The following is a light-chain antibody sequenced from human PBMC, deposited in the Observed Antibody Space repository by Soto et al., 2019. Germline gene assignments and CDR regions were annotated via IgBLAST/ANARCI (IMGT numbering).Light chain of an antibody. CDR1: QSLLRHDIYNY. V-gene: IGKV2-28*01. J-gene: IGKJ2*01. CDR3: MQALQTSYT. CDR2: LGS. Sequence: DIVMTQSPLSLSLTPGEPASISCRSSQSLLRHDIYNYLDWYLQKPGQSPQLLIYLGSSRASGVPDRFSGSGSGTDFTLKISRVEAEDVGVYYCMQALQTSYTFGQGTKLEIK.